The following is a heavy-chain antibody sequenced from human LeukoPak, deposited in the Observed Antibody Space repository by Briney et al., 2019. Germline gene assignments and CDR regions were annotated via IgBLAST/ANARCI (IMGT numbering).Heavy chain of an antibody. CDR3: ASLTKKDYYYYMDV. Sequence: GGSLRLSCAASGFTVSSNYMSWVRQAPGKGLEWVSVIYSGGSTYYADSVKGRFTISRDNSKNTLYLQMNSLRAEDTAVYYCASLTKKDYYYYMDVWGKGTTVTVSS. CDR2: IYSGGST. V-gene: IGHV3-53*01. D-gene: IGHD2-8*01. CDR1: GFTVSSNY. J-gene: IGHJ6*03.